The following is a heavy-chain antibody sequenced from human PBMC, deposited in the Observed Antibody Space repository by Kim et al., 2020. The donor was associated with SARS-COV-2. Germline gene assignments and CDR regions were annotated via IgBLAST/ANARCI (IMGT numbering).Heavy chain of an antibody. Sequence: SYNNNPASVQGRFTISRDNAKNSLYLQMNSLRAEDTAVYYCARDQGLDYWGQGTLVTVSS. CDR2: SYN. CDR3: ARDQGLDY. V-gene: IGHV3-11*05. J-gene: IGHJ4*02.